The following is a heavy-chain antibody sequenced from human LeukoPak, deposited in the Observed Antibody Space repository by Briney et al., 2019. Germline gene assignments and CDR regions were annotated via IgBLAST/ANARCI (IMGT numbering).Heavy chain of an antibody. CDR1: GGSFSSYY. J-gene: IGHJ6*02. D-gene: IGHD4/OR15-4a*01. CDR3: ARERSVLYYYYGMDV. V-gene: IGHV4-59*12. CDR2: IFYTGST. Sequence: SETLSLTCTVSGGSFSSYYWNWIRQSPGEGPEWIGFIFYTGSTNYNPSLKSRVTITVDTSKNQFSLKLKSVTAADTAVYYCARERSVLYYYYGMDVWGQGTTVTVSS.